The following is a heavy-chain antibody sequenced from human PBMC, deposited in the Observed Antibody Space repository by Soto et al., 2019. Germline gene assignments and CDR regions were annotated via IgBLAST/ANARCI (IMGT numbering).Heavy chain of an antibody. Sequence: EVQLLESGGDLVQPGGSLRLSCVASGITFGSRAMSWVRQAPGEGLEWVSTITDTGGDTKYSDSVRGRFTMSRDNSKNTLSLQMNGLRVEDTAQYFCAKADGEQWLIPHLDNWGQGTLVTVS. CDR1: GITFGSRA. J-gene: IGHJ4*02. D-gene: IGHD6-19*01. V-gene: IGHV3-23*01. CDR2: ITDTGGDT. CDR3: AKADGEQWLIPHLDN.